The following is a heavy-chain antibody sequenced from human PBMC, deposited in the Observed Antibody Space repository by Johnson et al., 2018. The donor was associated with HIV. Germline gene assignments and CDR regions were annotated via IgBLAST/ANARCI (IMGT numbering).Heavy chain of an antibody. CDR3: ARDRKQLVLPDAFDI. CDR1: GFTFEDYA. Sequence: VQLVESGGTLVQPDRSLRLSCASSGFTFEDYAMHWVRQGPGKGLEWVAVVSYDGSNKYYAESVKGRFTISRNSSKNTLYLQMNSLRAEDTAVYYCARDRKQLVLPDAFDIWGQGTMVTVSS. CDR2: VSYDGSNK. V-gene: IGHV3-30*04. D-gene: IGHD1-1*01. J-gene: IGHJ3*02.